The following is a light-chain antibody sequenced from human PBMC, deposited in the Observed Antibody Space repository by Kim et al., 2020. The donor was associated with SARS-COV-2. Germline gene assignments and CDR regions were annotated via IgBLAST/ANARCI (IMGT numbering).Light chain of an antibody. CDR1: QSIIDDN. V-gene: IGKV3-20*01. Sequence: LSPGESATPSCRAIQSIIDDNLAWYQQKPGRAPRLVIYGASARATGIPDRFSGSGSGTDFTLTISRLEPEDFAVYYCQQYADYRTFGQGTKVDIK. CDR3: QQYADYRT. J-gene: IGKJ1*01. CDR2: GAS.